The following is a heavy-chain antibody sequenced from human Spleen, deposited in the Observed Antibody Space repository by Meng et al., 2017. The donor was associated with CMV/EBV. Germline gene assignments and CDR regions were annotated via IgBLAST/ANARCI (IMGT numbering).Heavy chain of an antibody. CDR1: GGSFSGYY. V-gene: IGHV4-34*01. CDR3: ARGPSGYYRRYFDN. CDR2: INHSRTT. D-gene: IGHD3-3*01. Sequence: GVYGGSFSGYYWSWIRQPPGKGLEWIGEINHSRTTNYHPSLKSRVTISLDTSKNQFSLKLRSVTAADTAVYYCARGPSGYYRRYFDNWGQGTLVTVSS. J-gene: IGHJ4*02.